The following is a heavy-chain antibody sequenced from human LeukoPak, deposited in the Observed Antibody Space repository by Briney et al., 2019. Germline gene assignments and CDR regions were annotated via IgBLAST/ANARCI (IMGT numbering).Heavy chain of an antibody. CDR3: ARRLVWHSSSASPVDY. D-gene: IGHD6-6*01. CDR2: IYYSGST. J-gene: IGHJ4*02. Sequence: SETLSLTCTVSGGSISSYYWGWIRQPPGKGLEWIGSIYYSGSTYYNPSLKSRVTISVDTSKNQFSLKLSSVTAADTAVYYCARRLVWHSSSASPVDYWGQGTLVTVSS. CDR1: GGSISSYY. V-gene: IGHV4-39*01.